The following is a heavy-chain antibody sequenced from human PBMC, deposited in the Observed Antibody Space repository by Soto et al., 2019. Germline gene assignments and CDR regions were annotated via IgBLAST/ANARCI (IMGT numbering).Heavy chain of an antibody. Sequence: GGSLRLSCTASGFTFGSYALSWVRQAPGKGLEWVSTISGSDGKTFYADSVKGRFSISRDTSQSALYLQMNSLRADDTAMYYCARWSYLDYWGQGTRVTVSS. J-gene: IGHJ4*02. CDR1: GFTFGSYA. D-gene: IGHD3-3*01. CDR2: ISGSDGKT. CDR3: ARWSYLDY. V-gene: IGHV3-23*01.